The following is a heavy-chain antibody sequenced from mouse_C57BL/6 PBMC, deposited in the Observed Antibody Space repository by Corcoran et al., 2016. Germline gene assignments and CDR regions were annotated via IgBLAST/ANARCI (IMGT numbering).Heavy chain of an antibody. J-gene: IGHJ2*01. D-gene: IGHD1-1*01. Sequence: QIQLVQSGPKLKKPGETVKISCKASGYTFTTYGMSWVKQAPGKGLKWMGWINTYSGVPTYADDFKGRFAFSLETSASTAYLQINNLKNEDTATYFCARGITTVPYFDYWGQGTTLTVSS. CDR1: GYTFTTYG. CDR3: ARGITTVPYFDY. CDR2: INTYSGVP. V-gene: IGHV9-3*01.